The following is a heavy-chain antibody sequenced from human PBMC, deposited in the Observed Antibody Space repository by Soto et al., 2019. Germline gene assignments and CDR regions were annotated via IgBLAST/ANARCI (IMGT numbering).Heavy chain of an antibody. CDR1: GFTVSSNY. CDR3: ARSAAAGIRDY. V-gene: IGHV3-53*04. J-gene: IGHJ4*02. Sequence: EVHLVESVGGLVQPGGSLRLSCAASGFTVSSNYMSCVRQAPGKGLEWVSVIYSGGSTYYADSVKGRFTISRHNSKNTLYRPMTSMRAADTAVYYCARSAAAGIRDYWGQGTLVTVSS. D-gene: IGHD6-13*01. CDR2: IYSGGST.